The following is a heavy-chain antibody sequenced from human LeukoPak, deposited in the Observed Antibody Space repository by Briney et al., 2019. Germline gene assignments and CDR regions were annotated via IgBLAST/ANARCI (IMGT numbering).Heavy chain of an antibody. V-gene: IGHV1-2*06. CDR1: GYTFTSYD. CDR2: INPYSGDT. J-gene: IGHJ4*02. Sequence: ASVKVSCKASGYTFTSYDINWVRQAPGQGLEWMGRINPYSGDTNFAQKFQGRVTMTRDTSITTAYMDLSSLTPDDMAVYFCARDQGSLTRSWYTGYWGQGTQVTVSS. CDR3: ARDQGSLTRSWYTGY. D-gene: IGHD6-13*01.